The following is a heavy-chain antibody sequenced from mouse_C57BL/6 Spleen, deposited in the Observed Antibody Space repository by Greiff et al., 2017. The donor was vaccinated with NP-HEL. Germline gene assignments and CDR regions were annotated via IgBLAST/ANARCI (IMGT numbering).Heavy chain of an antibody. J-gene: IGHJ1*03. D-gene: IGHD1-1*01. CDR3: ARYYYGSSLLYWYFDV. V-gene: IGHV1-26*01. CDR1: GYTFTDYY. Sequence: EVQLQQSGPELVKPGASVKISCKASGYTFTDYYMNWVKQSHGKSLEWIGDINPNNGGTSYNQKFKGKATLTVDKSSSTAYMELRSLTSEDSAVYYCARYYYGSSLLYWYFDVWGTGTTVTVSS. CDR2: INPNNGGT.